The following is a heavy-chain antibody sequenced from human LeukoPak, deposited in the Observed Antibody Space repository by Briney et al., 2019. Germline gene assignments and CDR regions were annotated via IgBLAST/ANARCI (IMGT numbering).Heavy chain of an antibody. Sequence: SETLSLTCTASGVSMINYYWNWIRQPAGKGLEWIGRIYSTGSADYNSSVKSRVTMSVDMSKGQISLRLNSVTAADTAVYHCARGGYSYGRAFDYWGQGTLVTVSS. CDR3: ARGGYSYGRAFDY. V-gene: IGHV4-4*07. CDR1: GVSMINYY. J-gene: IGHJ4*02. D-gene: IGHD5-12*01. CDR2: IYSTGSA.